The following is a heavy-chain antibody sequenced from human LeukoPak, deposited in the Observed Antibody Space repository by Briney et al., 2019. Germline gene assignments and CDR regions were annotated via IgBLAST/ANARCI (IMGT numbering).Heavy chain of an antibody. D-gene: IGHD3-9*01. CDR2: ISYDGSNK. Sequence: GGSLRLSCAASGSTFSSYGMHWVRQAPGKGLEWVAVISYDGSNKYYADSVKGRFTISRDNSKNTLYLQMNSLRAEDTAVYYCAKAEFDYSWGQGTLVTVSS. CDR3: AKAEFDYS. V-gene: IGHV3-30*18. J-gene: IGHJ5*02. CDR1: GSTFSSYG.